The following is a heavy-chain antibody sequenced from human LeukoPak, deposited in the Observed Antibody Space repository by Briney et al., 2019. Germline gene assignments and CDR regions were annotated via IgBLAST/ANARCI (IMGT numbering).Heavy chain of an antibody. CDR1: GGSINNYY. J-gene: IGHJ4*02. CDR3: ARDPFRSSFDS. CDR2: INTSVGT. Sequence: SETLSLTCTVSGGSINNYYWNWTRQPAGKGLEWIGRINTSVGTAYNPSLNGRVTMSVDTSKTQFSLKLSSVTAADTAVYYCARDPFRSSFDSWGQGTLVTVSS. V-gene: IGHV4-4*07. D-gene: IGHD1-26*01.